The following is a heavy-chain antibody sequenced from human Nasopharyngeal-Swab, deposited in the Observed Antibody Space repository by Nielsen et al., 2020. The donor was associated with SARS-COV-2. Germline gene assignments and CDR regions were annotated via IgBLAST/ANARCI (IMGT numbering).Heavy chain of an antibody. J-gene: IGHJ4*02. V-gene: IGHV3-23*01. CDR3: AKKDIVVVVAATVFDY. CDR2: ISGSGGST. D-gene: IGHD2-15*01. CDR1: GFTLSSYA. Sequence: GESLKISCAASGFTLSSYAMSWVRQAPGKGLEWVSAISGSGGSTYYADSVKGRFTISRDNSKNTLYLQMNSLRAEDTAVYYCAKKDIVVVVAATVFDYWGQGTLVTVSS.